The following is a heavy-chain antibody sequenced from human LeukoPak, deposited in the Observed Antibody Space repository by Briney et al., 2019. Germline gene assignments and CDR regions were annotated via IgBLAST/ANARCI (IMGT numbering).Heavy chain of an antibody. CDR1: GGSISSTSYY. V-gene: IGHV4-39*07. D-gene: IGHD3-10*01. J-gene: IGHJ5*02. CDR2: INHSGST. CDR3: ARRSAMVRGVARFDP. Sequence: PSETLSLTCTVSGGSISSTSYYWGWIRQPPGKGLEWIGEINHSGSTNYNPSLKSRVTISVDTSKNQFSLKLSSVTAADTAVYYCARRSAMVRGVARFDPWGQGTLVTVSS.